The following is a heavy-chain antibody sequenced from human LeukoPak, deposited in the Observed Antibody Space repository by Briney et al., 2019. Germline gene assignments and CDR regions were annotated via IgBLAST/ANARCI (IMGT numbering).Heavy chain of an antibody. J-gene: IGHJ5*02. V-gene: IGHV5-51*01. CDR1: GYSINNYW. CDR2: IYPADSDI. D-gene: IGHD2-15*01. CDR3: ARQEYCSGASCYTWFDP. Sequence: GESLQISCKGSGYSINNYWIAWVRQMPGKGLEWMGIIYPADSDIRYSPSFQGQVTISAGKSISTAYLQWNSLKASDTAMYYCARQEYCSGASCYTWFDPWGQGTLVTVSS.